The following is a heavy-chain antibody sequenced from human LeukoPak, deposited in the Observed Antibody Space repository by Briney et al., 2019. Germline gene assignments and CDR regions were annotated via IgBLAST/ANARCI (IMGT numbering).Heavy chain of an antibody. J-gene: IGHJ5*02. D-gene: IGHD3-10*01. CDR1: GFSLSRYW. CDR3: ARDLDYYGTDQ. CDR2: IGKDGSGN. Sequence: GGSLRLSCAASGFSLSRYWMSWVRQAPGKGLEWVANIGKDGSGNHYVDSVEGRFTISRDNAKNSLYLQVNSLRADDTAVYYCARDLDYYGTDQWGQGTLVTVSS. V-gene: IGHV3-7*01.